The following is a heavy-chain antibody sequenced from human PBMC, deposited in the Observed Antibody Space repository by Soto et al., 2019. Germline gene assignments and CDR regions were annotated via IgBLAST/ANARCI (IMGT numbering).Heavy chain of an antibody. J-gene: IGHJ6*01. D-gene: IGHD1-26*01. Sequence: GGSLRLSCAASGFTFSDYYMSWIRRAPWKGLEGVSYISSSGSTIYYAASVKGRFTISRDNAQNSLYLQMNSLRAEDTAVYYCSRNSGRRRLPLEDLPRSNHYYGIHGCGQPNTVNVYS. V-gene: IGHV3-11*01. CDR2: ISSSGSTI. CDR1: GFTFSDYY. CDR3: SRNSGRRRLPLEDLPRSNHYYGIHG.